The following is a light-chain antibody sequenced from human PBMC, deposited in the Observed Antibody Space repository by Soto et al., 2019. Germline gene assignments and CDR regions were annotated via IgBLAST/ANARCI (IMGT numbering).Light chain of an antibody. CDR1: SSNIGSNT. CDR3: VAWDDSLNGYVV. CDR2: TND. Sequence: SVLPKPPSASGTPGQRVTISCSGSSSNIGSNTVNWYQQLPGTAPKLVIHTNDQRPSGVPDRFSGSKSGTSASLAISGLHSEDEADYYCVAWDDSLNGYVVFGGGTKVTVL. J-gene: IGLJ2*01. V-gene: IGLV1-44*01.